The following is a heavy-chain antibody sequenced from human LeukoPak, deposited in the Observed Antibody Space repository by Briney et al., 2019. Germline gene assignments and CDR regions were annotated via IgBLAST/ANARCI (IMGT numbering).Heavy chain of an antibody. D-gene: IGHD3-22*01. CDR1: GGSVSSGSYY. CDR3: ARGSYYDRPSRSRVEY. J-gene: IGHJ4*02. V-gene: IGHV4-61*01. Sequence: SETLSLTCTVSGGSVSSGSYYWSWLRQPPGKGLEWIVYLYYSGSTNYNPSLKSRVTISVDTSKNQFSLKLTSVTAADTAVYYCARGSYYDRPSRSRVEYWGQGTLVSVSS. CDR2: LYYSGST.